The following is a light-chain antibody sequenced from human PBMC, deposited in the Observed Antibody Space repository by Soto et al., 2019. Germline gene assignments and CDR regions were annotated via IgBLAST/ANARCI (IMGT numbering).Light chain of an antibody. V-gene: IGLV1-40*01. J-gene: IGLJ3*02. CDR1: SSNIGAGFD. CDR2: VNS. CDR3: QSYDSILSGSV. Sequence: QSVLTQPPSVSGVPGQRVTISCTGTSSNIGAGFDVHWYQQLPGTAPKLLIFVNSDRPSGVPDRFSGSKSGTSASLAITGLQAEDEAEYYCQSYDSILSGSVFGGGTQLTVL.